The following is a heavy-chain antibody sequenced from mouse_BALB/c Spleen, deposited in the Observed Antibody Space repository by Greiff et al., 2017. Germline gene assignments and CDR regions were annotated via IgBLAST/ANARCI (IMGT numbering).Heavy chain of an antibody. J-gene: IGHJ2*01. CDR3: ARDRGMGFDY. V-gene: IGHV5-4*02. D-gene: IGHD2-3*01. CDR1: GFTFSDYY. Sequence: EVKLVESGGGLVKPGGSLKLSCAASGFTFSDYYMYWVRQTPEKRLEWVATISDGGSYTYYPDSVKGRFTISRDNAKNNLYLQMSSLKSEDTAMYYCARDRGMGFDYWGQGTTLTVSS. CDR2: ISDGGSYT.